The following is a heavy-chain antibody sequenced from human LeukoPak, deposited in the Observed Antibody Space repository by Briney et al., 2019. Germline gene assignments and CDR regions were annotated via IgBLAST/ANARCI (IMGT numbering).Heavy chain of an antibody. J-gene: IGHJ6*02. CDR2: IYTSGST. CDR1: GGSTSSYY. CDR3: ARDRVLQLLYKPPYYYYGMDV. D-gene: IGHD2-2*01. V-gene: IGHV4-4*07. Sequence: SETLSLTCTVSGGSTSSYYWSWIRQPAGKGLEWIGRIYTSGSTNYNPSLKSRVTMSVDTSKNQFSLKLSSVTAADTAVYYCARDRVLQLLYKPPYYYYGMDVWGQGTTVTVSS.